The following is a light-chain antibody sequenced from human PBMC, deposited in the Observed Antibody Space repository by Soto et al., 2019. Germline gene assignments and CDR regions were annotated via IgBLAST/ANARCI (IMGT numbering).Light chain of an antibody. V-gene: IGLV2-14*01. CDR1: MRDVGAYNL. Sequence: QSALTQPASVSGSAGQSITISCSGTMRDVGAYNLVSWYQQHPGTAPKLIIYEVRNRPSGISSRFSGSKSGNTASLTVSGLQAEDEADYYCTSFAGMNNFVVFGGGTKLTVL. CDR3: TSFAGMNNFVV. CDR2: EVR. J-gene: IGLJ2*01.